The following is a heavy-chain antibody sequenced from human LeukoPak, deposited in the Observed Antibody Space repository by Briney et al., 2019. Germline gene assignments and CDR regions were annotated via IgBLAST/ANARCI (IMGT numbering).Heavy chain of an antibody. Sequence: ASETLSLTCTVSGGSISYYYWSWIRQPPGKGLEWIGYIYYSGSTNYNPSLRSRVTISVDTSKNQFSLKLSSVTAADTAVYYCARDVGYCSGGSCYPMAYWGQGTLVTVSS. CDR2: IYYSGST. D-gene: IGHD2-15*01. J-gene: IGHJ4*02. V-gene: IGHV4-59*01. CDR1: GGSISYYY. CDR3: ARDVGYCSGGSCYPMAY.